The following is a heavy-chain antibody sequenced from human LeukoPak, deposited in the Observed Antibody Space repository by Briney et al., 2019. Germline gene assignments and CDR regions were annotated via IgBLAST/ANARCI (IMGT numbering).Heavy chain of an antibody. Sequence: VGSLRLSCAASGFTLSSYSIYWVRQAPGKGLEWVSYISSSSSAIYYADSVNGRFTIARDKAKNSLYLQMNSLTSEDTAVYYCVRVPTTSDYYYIDVGRKGTTVTVSS. J-gene: IGHJ6*03. D-gene: IGHD1-1*01. CDR3: VRVPTTSDYYYIDV. V-gene: IGHV3-48*01. CDR2: ISSSSSAI. CDR1: GFTLSSYS.